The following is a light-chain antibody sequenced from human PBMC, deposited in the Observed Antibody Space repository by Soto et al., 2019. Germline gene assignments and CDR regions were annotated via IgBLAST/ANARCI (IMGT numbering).Light chain of an antibody. J-gene: IGLJ3*02. CDR1: SSNIGARFD. CDR2: EDT. V-gene: IGLV1-40*01. CDR3: CAFTSAGTWV. Sequence: QSVLTQPPSVSGAPGQRVSISCTGSSSNIGARFDVHWYQQVAGAAPKLMISEDTKRPSGVSNRFSGSKSGNMASLTISGLQAEDEADYYCCAFTSAGTWVFGGGTKLTVL.